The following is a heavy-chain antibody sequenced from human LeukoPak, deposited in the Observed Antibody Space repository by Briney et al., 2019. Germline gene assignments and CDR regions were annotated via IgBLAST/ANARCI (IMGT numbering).Heavy chain of an antibody. V-gene: IGHV4-38-2*01. J-gene: IGHJ4*02. Sequence: PSETLSLTCAVSGYSISSGYYWGWSRQPPGEGVEGIGSIYHSGSTYYNPSLKSRFTISVDTSKNQFSLKLSSVTAADTAVYYCARRPDSSGYQYYFDYWGQGTLVTVSS. CDR3: ARRPDSSGYQYYFDY. D-gene: IGHD3-22*01. CDR2: IYHSGST. CDR1: GYSISSGYY.